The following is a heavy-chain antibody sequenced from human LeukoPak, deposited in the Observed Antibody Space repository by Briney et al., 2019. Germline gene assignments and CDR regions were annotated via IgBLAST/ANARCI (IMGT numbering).Heavy chain of an antibody. V-gene: IGHV4-61*02. D-gene: IGHD6-19*01. CDR1: GGSISSGSYY. J-gene: IGHJ5*02. CDR3: ARGPAVAGFNWFDP. CDR2: IYTSGST. Sequence: SETLSLTCTVSGGSISSGSYYWSWIRQPAGKGLEWIGRIYTSGSTNYNPSLKSRVTISVDTSKNQFSLKLSSVTAADTAVYYCARGPAVAGFNWFDPWGQGTLVTVSS.